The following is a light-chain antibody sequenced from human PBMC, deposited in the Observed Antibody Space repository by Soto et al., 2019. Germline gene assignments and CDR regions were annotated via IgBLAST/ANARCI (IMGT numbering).Light chain of an antibody. CDR3: SSYTTSSKSV. Sequence: VLTQPASVSGSPGQSITISCTGTSSDVGASNYVSWYQHHPGKAPKVMIYEVSNRPSGVSNRFSGSKSGNTASLTISGLQAEDEADYYCSSYTTSSKSVFGTGTKVTVL. J-gene: IGLJ1*01. CDR1: SSDVGASNY. CDR2: EVS. V-gene: IGLV2-14*01.